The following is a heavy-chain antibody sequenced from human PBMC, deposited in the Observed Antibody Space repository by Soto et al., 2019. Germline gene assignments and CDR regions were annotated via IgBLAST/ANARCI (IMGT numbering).Heavy chain of an antibody. CDR1: GGSISSYY. CDR3: ARDHKPWLAHPYKYYYGLDV. V-gene: IGHV4-59*01. D-gene: IGHD6-19*01. J-gene: IGHJ6*02. Sequence: SETLSLTCTVSGGSISSYYWSWIRQPPGKGLEWIGYIYSSGSTNYNPSPKRRVTISVDTSKNQCSRKRSSVTDADTAVYYCARDHKPWLAHPYKYYYGLDVWGQGTTVTVSS. CDR2: IYSSGST.